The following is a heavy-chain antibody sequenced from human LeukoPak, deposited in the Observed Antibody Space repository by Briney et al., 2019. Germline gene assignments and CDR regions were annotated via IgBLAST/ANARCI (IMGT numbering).Heavy chain of an antibody. J-gene: IGHJ4*02. Sequence: SETLSLTCTVSGGPISDYFWSWIRQPPGKGLEWIGYIYRSDTTKCNPSLKSRVTISVDTSKNQFSLKVISVTAADTAVYYCARQPSSWFTSFDSWGQGTLVTVSS. D-gene: IGHD6-13*01. CDR3: ARQPSSWFTSFDS. V-gene: IGHV4-59*01. CDR1: GGPISDYF. CDR2: IYRSDTT.